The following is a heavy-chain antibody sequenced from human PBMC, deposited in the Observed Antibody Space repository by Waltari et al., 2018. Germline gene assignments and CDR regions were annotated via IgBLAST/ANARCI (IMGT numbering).Heavy chain of an antibody. V-gene: IGHV4-61*02. CDR1: GGSISSGSYY. CDR3: ARMDSSSWTPHAFDI. D-gene: IGHD6-13*01. J-gene: IGHJ3*02. Sequence: QVQLQESGPGLVKPSQTLSLTCTVSGGSISSGSYYWSWIRQPAGKGLEWIGRIYTSGSTNYNPSLKSRVTISVDTSKNQFSLKLSSVTAADTAVYYCARMDSSSWTPHAFDIWGQGTMVTVSS. CDR2: IYTSGST.